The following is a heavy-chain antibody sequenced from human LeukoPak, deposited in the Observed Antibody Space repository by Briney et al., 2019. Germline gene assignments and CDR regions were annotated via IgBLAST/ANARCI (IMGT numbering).Heavy chain of an antibody. J-gene: IGHJ6*02. CDR1: GFTFSDYN. CDR3: ARSIGLTGGGVDV. V-gene: IGHV3-11*01. Sequence: GGSLRLSCAASGFTFSDYNMNWVRQAPGKGLEWVSYITVSGNTIHYADSVKGRFTISRDNAKNSLYLQMNSLRAEDTAVYYCARSIGLTGGGVDVWGQGTTVTVSS. D-gene: IGHD3-9*01. CDR2: ITVSGNTI.